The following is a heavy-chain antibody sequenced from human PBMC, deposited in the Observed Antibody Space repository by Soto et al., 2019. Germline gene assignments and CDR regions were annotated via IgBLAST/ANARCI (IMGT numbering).Heavy chain of an antibody. V-gene: IGHV3-66*01. J-gene: IGHJ6*02. CDR2: INSGGST. CDR3: VRENYYYGMDV. Sequence: EVQLVESGGTLVQPGGSLRLSCAASGFDASVNYMTWVRQAPGKGLEWVSAINSGGSTFYADSVKGRFTISRDNSKNTLYLQMSSLIVEDTAMYYCVRENYYYGMDVWGQGTEVTVSS. CDR1: GFDASVNY.